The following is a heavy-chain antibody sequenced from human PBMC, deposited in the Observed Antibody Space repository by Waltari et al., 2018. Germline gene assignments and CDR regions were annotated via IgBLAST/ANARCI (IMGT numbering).Heavy chain of an antibody. CDR3: ARDNSGSYYQY. V-gene: IGHV1-2*02. D-gene: IGHD1-26*01. Sequence: QVQLVQSGAEVKEPGASVKVSCKASGYTFHDYYMYWGRQAPGQGPEWMGWIIPNSGGTTYAQKFQGRVTMTRDTSISTAYMELSSLRSDDTAVYYCARDNSGSYYQYWGQGTLVTVSS. CDR2: IIPNSGGT. J-gene: IGHJ1*01. CDR1: GYTFHDYY.